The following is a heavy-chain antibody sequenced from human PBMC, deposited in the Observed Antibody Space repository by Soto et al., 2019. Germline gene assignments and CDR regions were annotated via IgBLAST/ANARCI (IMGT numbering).Heavy chain of an antibody. CDR3: ARDPWAADY. D-gene: IGHD3-16*01. V-gene: IGHV3-66*01. J-gene: IGHJ4*02. CDR2: IYSGGST. CDR1: GFTVSTKY. Sequence: EVQLVESGGGLVQPGGSLRLSCAASGFTVSTKYMSWVRQAPGKGLEWVSFIYSGGSTFYSECVMGRFPISRENSKNTVNLQMNSLGADDTAVYYCARDPWAADYWGQGTPVNVSS.